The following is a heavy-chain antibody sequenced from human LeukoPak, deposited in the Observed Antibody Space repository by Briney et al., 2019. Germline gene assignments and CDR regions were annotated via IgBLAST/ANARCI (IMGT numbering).Heavy chain of an antibody. J-gene: IGHJ4*02. Sequence: SETLSLTCTVSGYSISSGYCWGWVRQPPGKGLEWIASMFHSGNTFYNPSLKSRVTISVQTSENQFSLKLSSVTAADTAVYYCARVLDYYVSGTYGFDYWGQGTLVTVSS. D-gene: IGHD3-10*01. CDR3: ARVLDYYVSGTYGFDY. CDR1: GYSISSGYC. V-gene: IGHV4-38-2*02. CDR2: MFHSGNT.